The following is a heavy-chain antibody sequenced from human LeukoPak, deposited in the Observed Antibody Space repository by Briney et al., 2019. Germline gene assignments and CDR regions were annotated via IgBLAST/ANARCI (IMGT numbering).Heavy chain of an antibody. CDR2: IKQDGSEK. V-gene: IGHV3-7*01. CDR1: GSTFSDFW. J-gene: IGHJ4*02. CDR3: ARDHTVDGLVFDY. Sequence: GGSLRLSCAASGSTFSDFWMKWVRQAPGKGLEWVASIKQDGSEKYYVDSVKGRFSISRDNAKNSLHLQMNSLRAEDTAVYYCARDHTVDGLVFDYWGQGILVTVSS. D-gene: IGHD6-19*01.